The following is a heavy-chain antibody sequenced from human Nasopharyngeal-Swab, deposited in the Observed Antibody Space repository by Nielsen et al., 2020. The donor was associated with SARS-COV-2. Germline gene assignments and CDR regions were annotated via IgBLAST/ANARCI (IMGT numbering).Heavy chain of an antibody. V-gene: IGHV3-23*03. CDR2: IHSGGNST. D-gene: IGHD6-6*01. J-gene: IGHJ6*02. CDR1: GFTFSNYA. Sequence: GESLKISCAASGFTFSNYAMSWVRQAPGKGLEWVSVIHSGGNSTYYADSVKGRFAISRDNSKNTVYLQMNSLRAEDTAVYYCAKGTYSGSPGGMDVWGQGTTVTVSS. CDR3: AKGTYSGSPGGMDV.